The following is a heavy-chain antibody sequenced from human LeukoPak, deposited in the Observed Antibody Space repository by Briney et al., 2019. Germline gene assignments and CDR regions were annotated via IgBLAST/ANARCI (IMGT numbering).Heavy chain of an antibody. V-gene: IGHV1-18*01. CDR1: GYTFTSYG. Sequence: ASVKVSCKASGYTFTSYGISWVRQAPGQGLEWMGWISAYNGNTNYAQKLQSRVTMTTDTSTSTAYMELRSLRSDDTAVYYCARDLLRANIWQQLVRGNWFDPWGQGTLVTVSS. CDR2: ISAYNGNT. CDR3: ARDLLRANIWQQLVRGNWFDP. J-gene: IGHJ5*02. D-gene: IGHD6-13*01.